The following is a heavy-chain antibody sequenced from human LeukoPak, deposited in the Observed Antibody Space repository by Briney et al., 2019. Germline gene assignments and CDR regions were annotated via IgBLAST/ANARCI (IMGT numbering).Heavy chain of an antibody. V-gene: IGHV1-8*01. D-gene: IGHD1-26*01. Sequence: GESLKISCKASGYTFTSYDINWVRQATGQGLEWMGWMNPNSGNTGYAQKFQGRVTMTRNTSISTAYMELSSPRSEDTAVYYCARGLPMIVGGGGDYWGQGTLVTVSS. CDR2: MNPNSGNT. CDR3: ARGLPMIVGGGGDY. CDR1: GYTFTSYD. J-gene: IGHJ4*02.